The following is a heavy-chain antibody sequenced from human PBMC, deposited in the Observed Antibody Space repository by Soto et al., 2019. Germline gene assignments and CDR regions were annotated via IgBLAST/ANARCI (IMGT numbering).Heavy chain of an antibody. V-gene: IGHV3-7*01. J-gene: IGHJ4*02. CDR2: INPDGSAK. Sequence: VGVPRLSCAASGFTFSTSWMDWVRQTPGKGLEWVANINPDGSAKNYVDSVKGRFTISRDNAKNSLFLQMSSLTAEDSGLYFCSRYLDFWGQGTLVTVSS. CDR1: GFTFSTSW. CDR3: SRYLDF.